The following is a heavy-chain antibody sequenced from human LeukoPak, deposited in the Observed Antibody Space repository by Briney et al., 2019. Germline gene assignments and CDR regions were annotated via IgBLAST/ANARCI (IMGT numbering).Heavy chain of an antibody. CDR2: IYNSGST. J-gene: IGHJ4*02. Sequence: AETLSLTCTVSGVSISIYYWSWIRQPPGKGLEWIGYIYNSGSTSYNPSLKSRATISADTSKNQFSLKLSSVTAADTAVYYCAKNRPPRIIRGVIIHPEPSAPDCFNYWGQGTLVTVSS. CDR1: GVSISIYY. D-gene: IGHD3-10*01. V-gene: IGHV4-59*01. CDR3: AKNRPPRIIRGVIIHPEPSAPDCFNY.